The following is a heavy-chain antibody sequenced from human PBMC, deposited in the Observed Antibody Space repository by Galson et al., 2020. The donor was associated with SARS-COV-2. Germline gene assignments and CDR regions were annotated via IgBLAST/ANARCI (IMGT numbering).Heavy chain of an antibody. V-gene: IGHV4-61*01. CDR3: ARASHCGGDCYSSFTV. Sequence: PSETLSLTCPVSGGSISSGSYYWTWLRQSPGKGLEWIGSLLSGGNAKYNSSLQSRVTISADTSENQFSLRLSSLTSADTALYYCARASHCGGDCYSSFTVWGQGTKGTVSS. J-gene: IGHJ3*01. CDR1: GGSISSGSYY. CDR2: LLSGGNA. D-gene: IGHD2-21*02.